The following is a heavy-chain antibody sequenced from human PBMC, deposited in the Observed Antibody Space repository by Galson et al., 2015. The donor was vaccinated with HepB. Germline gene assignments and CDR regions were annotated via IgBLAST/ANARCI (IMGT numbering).Heavy chain of an antibody. D-gene: IGHD3-22*01. CDR2: INFDGSST. CDR3: ASGGDYYDSSGYYYFDY. J-gene: IGHJ4*02. V-gene: IGHV3-74*01. CDR1: GFTFSNYW. Sequence: SLRLSCAASGFTFSNYWMHWVRQAPGKGLVWVSRINFDGSSTSYADSVKGRFTISRDNAKNTLDLQMNSLRAEDTAVYYCASGGDYYDSSGYYYFDYWGQGNLVTVSS.